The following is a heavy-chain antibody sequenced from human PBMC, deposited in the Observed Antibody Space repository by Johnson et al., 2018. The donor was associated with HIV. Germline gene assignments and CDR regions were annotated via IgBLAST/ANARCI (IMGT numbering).Heavy chain of an antibody. D-gene: IGHD3-10*02. J-gene: IGHJ3*02. Sequence: VQLVESGGGVVQPGGSLRLSCAASGFTFSDYGMHWVRQAPGKGLEWVSGISWNSGNIDYADSVKGRFTVSRDNAKNSLYLQMNSLRAEDTAVYYCARNPLFSAFDIWGQGTMVTVSS. CDR3: ARNPLFSAFDI. CDR1: GFTFSDYG. V-gene: IGHV3-21*04. CDR2: ISWNSGNI.